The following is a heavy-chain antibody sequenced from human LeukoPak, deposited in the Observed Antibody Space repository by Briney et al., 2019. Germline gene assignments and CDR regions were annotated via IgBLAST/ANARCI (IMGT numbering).Heavy chain of an antibody. CDR3: ARDLAGDPRMV. Sequence: GGSLRLSCAASGFTFSSYTMNWVRQAPGKGLEWVSSISTSSSYIYYADSVKGRFTISRDNAKNSLYLQMNSLRAEDTAVYYCARDLAGDPRMVWGQGTLVTVSS. V-gene: IGHV3-21*01. CDR1: GFTFSSYT. CDR2: ISTSSSYI. J-gene: IGHJ4*02. D-gene: IGHD4-17*01.